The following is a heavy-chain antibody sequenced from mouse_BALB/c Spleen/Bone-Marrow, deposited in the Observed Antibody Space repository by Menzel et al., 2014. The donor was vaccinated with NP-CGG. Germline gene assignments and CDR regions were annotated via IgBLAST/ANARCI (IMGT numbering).Heavy chain of an antibody. J-gene: IGHJ2*02. CDR3: ARWCSYFNY. CDR1: GYTFTSYW. V-gene: IGHV1-61*01. D-gene: IGHD1-1*02. Sequence: QVQLQQSGAELVRPGTPVKLSCKASGYTFTSYWMNWVKQRPGRGLEWIGRIDPSDSETHYNQKFKDKATLTEDKSSSPTSIQLSILTSEGPAAYYCARWCSYFNYCRHVASLPVSS. CDR2: IDPSDSET.